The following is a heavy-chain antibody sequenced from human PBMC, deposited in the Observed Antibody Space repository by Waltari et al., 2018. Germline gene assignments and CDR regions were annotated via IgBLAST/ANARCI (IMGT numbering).Heavy chain of an antibody. CDR2: VHLSGRT. CDR3: ARDRGRGIYLDS. D-gene: IGHD2-15*01. V-gene: IGHV4-4*02. CDR1: GDSLCSPCL. J-gene: IGHJ4*02. Sequence: QLQLQQSGPGLVKSSESLSLTCAVSGDSLCSPCLLSWVRQSPGKGLEWIGQVHLSGRTNYNPSLASRVTISIDTSNNQFSLKMPSPTAADTAMYYCARDRGRGIYLDSWGQGTLVTVSP.